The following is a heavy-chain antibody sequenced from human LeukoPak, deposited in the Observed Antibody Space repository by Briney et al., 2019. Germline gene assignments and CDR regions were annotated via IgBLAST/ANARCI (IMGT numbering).Heavy chain of an antibody. D-gene: IGHD4-17*01. CDR2: IWYDGSNK. CDR3: ARGGSGYGDSYYFDY. J-gene: IGHJ4*02. CDR1: GFTFSDYG. V-gene: IGHV3-33*08. Sequence: GGSLRLSCAASGFTFSDYGMNWVRQAPGKGLEGVAVIWYDGSNKYYADSVKGRFTISRDNSKNTLYLQMNSLRAEDTAVYYCARGGSGYGDSYYFDYWGQGTLVTVSS.